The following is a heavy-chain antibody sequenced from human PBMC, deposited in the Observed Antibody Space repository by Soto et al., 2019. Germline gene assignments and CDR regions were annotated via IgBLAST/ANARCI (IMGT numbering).Heavy chain of an antibody. CDR3: ARAGQTHGFGELLPFNY. D-gene: IGHD3-10*01. CDR1: GGTFSSYA. J-gene: IGHJ4*02. V-gene: IGHV1-69*01. CDR2: IIPIFGTA. Sequence: QVQLVQSGAEVKKPGSSVKVSCKASGGTFSSYAISWVRQAPGKGLEWMGGIIPIFGTANYAQKFQGRVTITADESTSTAYMELSSLRSEDTAVYYCARAGQTHGFGELLPFNYWGQGTLVTVSS.